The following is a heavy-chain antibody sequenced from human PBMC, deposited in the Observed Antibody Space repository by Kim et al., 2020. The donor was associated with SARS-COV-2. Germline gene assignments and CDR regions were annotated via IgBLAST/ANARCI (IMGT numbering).Heavy chain of an antibody. Sequence: GGSLRLSCAASGFTFSSYSMNWVRQAPGKGLEWVSSISSSSSYIYYADSVKGRFTISRDNAKNSLYLQMNSLRAEDTAVYYCARDPVRLGELSLAYYYYGMDVWGQGTTVTVSS. CDR1: GFTFSSYS. V-gene: IGHV3-21*01. CDR2: ISSSSSYI. J-gene: IGHJ6*02. D-gene: IGHD3-16*02. CDR3: ARDPVRLGELSLAYYYYGMDV.